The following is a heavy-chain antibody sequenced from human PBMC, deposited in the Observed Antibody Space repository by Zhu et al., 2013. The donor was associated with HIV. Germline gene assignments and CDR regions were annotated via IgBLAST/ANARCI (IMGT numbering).Heavy chain of an antibody. Sequence: VQLQESGPGLVKPSETLSLTCTVSGGSISSSSYYWGWIRQPPGKGLEWIGSIYYSGSTYYNPSLKSRVTISVDTSKNQFSLKLSSVTAADTAVYYCARSIVVVTAMGYWGQGTLGHRSPQ. CDR3: ARSIVVVTAMGY. CDR1: GGSISSSSYY. V-gene: IGHV4-39*07. CDR2: IYYSGST. J-gene: IGHJ4*02. D-gene: IGHD2-21*02.